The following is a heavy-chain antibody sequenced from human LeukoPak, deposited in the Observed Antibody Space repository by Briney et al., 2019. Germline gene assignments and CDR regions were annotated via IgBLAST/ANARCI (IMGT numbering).Heavy chain of an antibody. CDR3: ARAPVAVARYVY. CDR1: GGSFSGYY. D-gene: IGHD6-19*01. V-gene: IGHV4-34*01. Sequence: TSETLSLTCAVYGGSFSGYYWSWIRQPPGKGLEWIGEINHSGSTNYNPSLKSRVNISVDTSKNQFSLKLSSVTAADTAVCYCARAPVAVARYVYWGQGTLVTVSS. CDR2: INHSGST. J-gene: IGHJ4*02.